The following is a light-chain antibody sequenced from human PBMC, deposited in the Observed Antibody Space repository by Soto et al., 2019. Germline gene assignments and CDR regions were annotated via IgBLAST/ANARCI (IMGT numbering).Light chain of an antibody. CDR2: DAS. Sequence: EIVLPKSPGTLSLSPGERATLSCRASQSVSSSSLAWYQQKRGQAPRLLIHDASSRATGIPDRFSGSGSGTDFTLTISRLEPEDFAVYYCQQYGSSPRTFGQGTKVDIK. CDR1: QSVSSSS. CDR3: QQYGSSPRT. V-gene: IGKV3-20*01. J-gene: IGKJ1*01.